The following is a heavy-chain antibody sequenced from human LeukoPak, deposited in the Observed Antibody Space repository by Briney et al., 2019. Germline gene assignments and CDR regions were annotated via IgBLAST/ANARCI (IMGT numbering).Heavy chain of an antibody. CDR1: GYTFTGYY. D-gene: IGHD4-17*01. CDR3: ARDDYGDFVMDV. V-gene: IGHV1-2*02. J-gene: IGHJ6*04. CDR2: INPNSGGT. Sequence: ASVKVSCKASGYTFTGYYMHWVRQAPGQGLEWMGWINPNSGGTNYAQKFQGRVTMTRDTSISTAYMELSRLRSDDTAVYYCARDDYGDFVMDVWGKGTTVTVSS.